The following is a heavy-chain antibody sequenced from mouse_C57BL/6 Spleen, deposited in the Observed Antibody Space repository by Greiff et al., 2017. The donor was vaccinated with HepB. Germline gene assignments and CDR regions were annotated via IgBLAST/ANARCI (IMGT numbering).Heavy chain of an antibody. J-gene: IGHJ3*01. D-gene: IGHD1-1*01. Sequence: VQLQQSGPELVKPGASVKISCKASGYAFSSSWMNWVKQRPGKGLEWIGRIYPGDGDTNYNGKFKGKATLTADKSSSTAYMKLSSLKSEDSAVYCGERDYGSRHWCAYWGQGTLVTVSA. CDR2: IYPGDGDT. V-gene: IGHV1-82*01. CDR1: GYAFSSSW. CDR3: ERDYGSRHWCAY.